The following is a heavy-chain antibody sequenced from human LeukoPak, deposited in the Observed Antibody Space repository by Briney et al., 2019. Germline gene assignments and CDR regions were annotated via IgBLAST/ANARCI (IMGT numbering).Heavy chain of an antibody. CDR2: INWNGGST. CDR3: ARCIAAAGDAFDI. CDR1: GLPFDDYG. Sequence: GGSLRLSCATSGLPFDDYGMSSGPRAPGKGVGWVSGINWNGGSTGYADSVKGRFTISRDNAKNSLYLQMNSLRAEDTALYYCARCIAAAGDAFDIWVQGTMVTVTS. D-gene: IGHD6-13*01. V-gene: IGHV3-20*04. J-gene: IGHJ3*02.